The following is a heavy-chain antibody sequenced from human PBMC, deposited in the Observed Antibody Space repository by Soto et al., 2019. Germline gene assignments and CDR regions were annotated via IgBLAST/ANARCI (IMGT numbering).Heavy chain of an antibody. Sequence: PGGPLRLSCAASGFTFSRHAMSWVRQAPGKGLEWVSAISGSGGSTYYADSVKGRFTISRDNSKNTLYLQMNSLRAEDTAVYYCAYSSTPFDYWGQGTLVTVSS. J-gene: IGHJ4*02. V-gene: IGHV3-23*01. CDR2: ISGSGGST. D-gene: IGHD6-13*01. CDR3: AYSSTPFDY. CDR1: GFTFSRHA.